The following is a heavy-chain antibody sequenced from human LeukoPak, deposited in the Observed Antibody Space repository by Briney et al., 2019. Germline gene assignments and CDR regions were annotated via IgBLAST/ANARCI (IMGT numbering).Heavy chain of an antibody. CDR2: IYSGGST. CDR1: GFTVSSNY. V-gene: IGHV3-66*01. J-gene: IGHJ3*02. Sequence: GGSLRLSCAASGFTVSSNYMSWARQAPGKGLEWVSVIYSGGSTYYADSVKGRFTISRDNSKNTLYLQMNSLRAEDTAVYYCARDLFTSTDAFDIWGQGTMVTVSS. D-gene: IGHD5/OR15-5a*01. CDR3: ARDLFTSTDAFDI.